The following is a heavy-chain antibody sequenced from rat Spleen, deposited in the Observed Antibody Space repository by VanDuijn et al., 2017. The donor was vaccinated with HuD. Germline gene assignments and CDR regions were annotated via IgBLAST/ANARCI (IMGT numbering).Heavy chain of an antibody. J-gene: IGHJ3*01. V-gene: IGHV2-1*01. D-gene: IGHD1-11*01. CDR2: IWSGGNT. CDR3: TRTYGGYTSHWFAY. CDR1: GFSVTSHH. Sequence: QVQLKESGPGLMQPSQTLSLTCIVSGFSVTSHHVHWVRQFPGKGMEWMAVIWSGGNTDYNSALKSRLNITRDTSKSQVFLKMNSLQTEDTAIYFCTRTYGGYTSHWFAYWGQGTLVTVSS.